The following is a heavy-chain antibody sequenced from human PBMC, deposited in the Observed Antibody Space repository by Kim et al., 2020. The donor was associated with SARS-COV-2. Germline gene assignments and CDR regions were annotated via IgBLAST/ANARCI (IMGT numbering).Heavy chain of an antibody. CDR3: AHRLAPGYSSSHGRPSPPPFDS. CDR2: IYWDDDK. D-gene: IGHD6-13*01. V-gene: IGHV2-5*02. CDR1: GFSLSTSGVG. Sequence: SGPTLVNPTQTLTLTCTFSGFSLSTSGVGVGWIRQPPGKALEWLALIYWDDDKRYSPSLKSRLTITKDTSKNQVVLTMTNMDPVDTATYYCAHRLAPGYSSSHGRPSPPPFDSWGQGTLVTVSS. J-gene: IGHJ4*02.